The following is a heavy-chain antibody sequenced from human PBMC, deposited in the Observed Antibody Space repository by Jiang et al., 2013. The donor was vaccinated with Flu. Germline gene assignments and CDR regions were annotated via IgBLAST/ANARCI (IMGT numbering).Heavy chain of an antibody. CDR2: IYYSGTT. Sequence: GPGLVKTSETLSLTCTVSGGSMSSYYWTWIRQPPGKGLEWIGYIYYSGTTNYSPSLKSRVTISVDRSQNQFSLKMSSVTAADAAVYYCACDTYVLPGAMAYWGQGSLVTVSS. V-gene: IGHV4-59*01. J-gene: IGHJ4*02. CDR3: ACDTYVLPGAMAY. D-gene: IGHD2-2*01. CDR1: GGSMSSYY.